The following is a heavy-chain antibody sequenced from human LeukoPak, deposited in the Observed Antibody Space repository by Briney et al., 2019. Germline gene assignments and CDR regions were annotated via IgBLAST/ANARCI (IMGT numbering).Heavy chain of an antibody. CDR2: IIPILGIA. D-gene: IGHD3-22*01. J-gene: IGHJ4*02. V-gene: IGHV1-69*04. CDR3: ARSSHYYDSSGYYS. CDR1: GGTFSSYA. Sequence: GASVKVSCKASGGTFSSYAISWVRQAPGQGLEWMGRIIPILGIANYAQKFQGRVTITADKSTSTAYMELSSLRSEDTAVYYCARSSHYYDSSGYYSWGQGTLVTVSS.